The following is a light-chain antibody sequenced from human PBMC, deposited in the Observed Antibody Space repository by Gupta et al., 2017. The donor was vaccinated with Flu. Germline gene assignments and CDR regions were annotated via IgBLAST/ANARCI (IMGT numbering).Light chain of an antibody. CDR2: RDD. J-gene: IGLJ3*02. CDR3: VAWDISLFVWM. Sequence: QAWLTQPPSVSKGLGQTAVLTCTGNDYNIGDRGVAWLQQSPGHPPKLLSYRDDSRPSEISERFSASRSGNRASLTVGLQPDDEADYYCVAWDISLFVWMFGEGTKLTVL. CDR1: DYNIGDRG. V-gene: IGLV10-54*04.